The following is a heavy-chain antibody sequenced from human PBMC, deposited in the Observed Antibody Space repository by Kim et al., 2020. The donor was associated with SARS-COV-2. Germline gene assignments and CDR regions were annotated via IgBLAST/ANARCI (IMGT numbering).Heavy chain of an antibody. D-gene: IGHD6-6*01. CDR3: ARDRALSSSSDYYGWFDP. V-gene: IGHV1-2*06. Sequence: ASVKVSCKASGYTFTGYYMHWVRQAPGQGLEWMGRINPNSGGTNYAQKFQGRVTMTRDTSISTAYMELSRLRSDDTAVCYCARDRALSSSSDYYGWFDPWGQGTLVTVSS. CDR1: GYTFTGYY. J-gene: IGHJ5*02. CDR2: INPNSGGT.